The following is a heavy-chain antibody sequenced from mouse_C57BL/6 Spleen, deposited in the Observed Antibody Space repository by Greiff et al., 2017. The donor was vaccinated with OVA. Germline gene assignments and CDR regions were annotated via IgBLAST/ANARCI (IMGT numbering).Heavy chain of an antibody. CDR3: ARSPSAMDY. Sequence: EGQLVESGGGLVQPVGSLSLSCAASGFTFTDYYMSWVRQPPGKALEWLGFIRNKANGYTTEYSASVKGRFTISRDNSQRILYLQMNALRAEDSATYYGARSPSAMDYWGQGTSVTVSS. CDR2: IRNKANGYTT. CDR1: GFTFTDYY. V-gene: IGHV7-3*01. J-gene: IGHJ4*01.